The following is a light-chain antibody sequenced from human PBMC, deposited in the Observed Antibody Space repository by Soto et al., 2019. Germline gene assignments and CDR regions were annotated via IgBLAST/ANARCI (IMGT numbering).Light chain of an antibody. J-gene: IGKJ1*01. CDR3: QHYNSYSEA. Sequence: DIQMTQSPSTLSGSVGDRVTITCRASQTISSWLAWYQQKPGQAPKLLIYKASTLKSGVPSRFSGSGTGEEFTLTNNSPQPDDFSAHYCQHYNSYSEAFGQGTKLEIK. CDR1: QTISSW. V-gene: IGKV1-5*03. CDR2: KAS.